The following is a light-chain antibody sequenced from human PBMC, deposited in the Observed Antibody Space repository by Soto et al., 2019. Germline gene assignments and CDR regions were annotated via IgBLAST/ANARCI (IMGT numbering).Light chain of an antibody. CDR1: QNIRSN. CDR2: ETS. CDR3: QQYNNWPPFT. J-gene: IGKJ3*01. V-gene: IGKV3-15*01. Sequence: EIVMTQSPGTLSVSPGERATPSCRASQNIRSNLAWYQQKPGQAPRLLIYETSIRAPGIPARFSGSGSGTEFTLTISSLQSEDFAVYHCQQYNNWPPFTFGPGTKVDIK.